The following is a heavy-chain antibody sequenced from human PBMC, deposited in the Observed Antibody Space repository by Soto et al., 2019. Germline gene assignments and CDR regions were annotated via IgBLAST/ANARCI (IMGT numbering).Heavy chain of an antibody. J-gene: IGHJ4*02. D-gene: IGHD6-25*01. V-gene: IGHV3-33*01. Sequence: QVQLVESGGGVVQPGRSLRLSCAASGFTFSRFGMLWVRQAPGKGLEWVAVIWYDGNNKNYADSVKGRFTISRDNSKNTLYLQMNSLRAEDMAVYYCTRWGGSATIPYFDYWGQGTLVTVSS. CDR2: IWYDGNNK. CDR1: GFTFSRFG. CDR3: TRWGGSATIPYFDY.